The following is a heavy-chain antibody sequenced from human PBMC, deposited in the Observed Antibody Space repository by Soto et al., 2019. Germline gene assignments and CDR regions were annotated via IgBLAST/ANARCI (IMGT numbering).Heavy chain of an antibody. V-gene: IGHV4-4*02. CDR3: ARGSGWSEYYFDY. J-gene: IGHJ4*02. CDR1: GGAIGGYY. CDR2: IYHSGST. D-gene: IGHD6-19*01. Sequence: KPSETLSLTCSLTGGAIGGYYWSWVRQPPGKGLEWIGEIYHSGSTNYNPSLKSRVTISVDKSKNQFSLKLSSVTAADTAVYYCARGSGWSEYYFDYWGQGTLVTVSS.